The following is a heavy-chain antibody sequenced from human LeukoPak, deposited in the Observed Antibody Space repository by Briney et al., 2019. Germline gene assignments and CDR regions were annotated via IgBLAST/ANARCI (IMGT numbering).Heavy chain of an antibody. D-gene: IGHD2-21*02. CDR3: AKEVGVTAFDY. Sequence: GGSLRLSCAASGFTFSSYGMHWVRQAPGKGLEWMAVISYDGSNKYYADSVKGRFTISRDNSKNTLDLQMNSLRAEDTAVYYCAKEVGVTAFDYWGQGTLVTVSS. V-gene: IGHV3-30*18. J-gene: IGHJ4*02. CDR2: ISYDGSNK. CDR1: GFTFSSYG.